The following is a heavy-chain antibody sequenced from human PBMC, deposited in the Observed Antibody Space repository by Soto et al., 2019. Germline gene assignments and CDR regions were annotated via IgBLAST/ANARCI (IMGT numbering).Heavy chain of an antibody. Sequence: QPQLQESGSGLVKPSQTLSLTCAVSGGSISSGGSFWSWIRQPPGKGLEWIGYIYHSGSTYYNPSLKSRVTISVDRSKNQFSLKLSSVTAGDTAVYYCAGGIAAPPLGYWGQGTLVTVSS. D-gene: IGHD6-6*01. CDR1: GGSISSGGSF. CDR2: IYHSGST. CDR3: AGGIAAPPLGY. J-gene: IGHJ4*02. V-gene: IGHV4-30-2*01.